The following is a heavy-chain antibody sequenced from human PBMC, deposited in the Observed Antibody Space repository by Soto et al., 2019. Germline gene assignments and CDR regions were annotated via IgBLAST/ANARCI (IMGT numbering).Heavy chain of an antibody. J-gene: IGHJ5*02. D-gene: IGHD2-2*01. CDR3: AKGRRVGISSPPDL. CDR1: GFTFSHFA. Sequence: GESLKISCAASGFTFSHFAMSWVRQRPGKGLEWISGISGSGSRTYDADSVQGRFSIARDNPNSTLYLQMDSLRVEDTAVYYCAKGRRVGISSPPDLWGQGTLVTVSS. V-gene: IGHV3-23*01. CDR2: ISGSGSRT.